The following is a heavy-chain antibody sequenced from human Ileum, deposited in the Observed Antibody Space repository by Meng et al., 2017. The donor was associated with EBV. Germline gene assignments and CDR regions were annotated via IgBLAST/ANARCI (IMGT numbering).Heavy chain of an antibody. CDR2: MSYTGST. J-gene: IGHJ4*02. D-gene: IGHD2-21*02. CDR1: NGSVSSYGYY. Sequence: QVQLKESGPGLVKPSETLSLPFLGSNGSVSSYGYYWTWIRQPPGKGLEWIGYMSYTGSTNYKSTLKSRVTISVDKSKNQFSLKLSSVTAADTAVYYCARERGGGDRGIQWGQGTLVTVSS. CDR3: ARERGGGDRGIQ. V-gene: IGHV4-61*08.